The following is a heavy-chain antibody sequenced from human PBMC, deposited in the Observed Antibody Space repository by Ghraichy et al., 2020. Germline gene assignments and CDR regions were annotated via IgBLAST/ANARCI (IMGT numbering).Heavy chain of an antibody. CDR3: AKDSFSRTWSRTYSYYGLGV. V-gene: IGHV3-30*18. J-gene: IGHJ6*02. Sequence: GESLNISCAGSGFTFSYYGIHWVRQAPGKGLEWVAVVSFDGSHKYYEDSVKGRFTMSRDTSNNTVYLEMNSLRGEDTAVYYCAKDSFSRTWSRTYSYYGLGVWGQGTTVTVSS. CDR1: GFTFSYYG. CDR2: VSFDGSHK. D-gene: IGHD6-13*01.